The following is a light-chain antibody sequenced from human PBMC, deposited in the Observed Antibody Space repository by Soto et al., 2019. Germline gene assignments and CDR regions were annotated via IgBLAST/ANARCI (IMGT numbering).Light chain of an antibody. V-gene: IGKV1-5*03. CDR1: QSINSW. J-gene: IGKJ1*01. CDR2: KAS. CDR3: QQYSNWPWT. Sequence: DIQMTQSPSTLSGNVGDRVTITCRASQSINSWLAWYQHKPGTAPKLLISKASSLNSGVPLRFSGSASGTEFTLTISSLQPDDFATYYCQQYSNWPWTFGHGTKVEIK.